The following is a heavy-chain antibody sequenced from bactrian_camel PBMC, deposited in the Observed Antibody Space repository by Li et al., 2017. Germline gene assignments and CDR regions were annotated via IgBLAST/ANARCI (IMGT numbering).Heavy chain of an antibody. D-gene: IGHD5*01. Sequence: HVQLVESGGGSVTAGGSLRLSCAASGVTFNNRGMAWFRQAPGGEREGVATIDSDGSTTYPDSVKDRFVISKDIAKNILYLQMISLRPEDTGMYYCAADEYNLGLARSYTYWGQGTQVTVS. CDR3: AADEYNLGLARSYTY. V-gene: IGHV3S57*01. CDR1: GVTFNNRG. CDR2: IDSDGST. J-gene: IGHJ4*01.